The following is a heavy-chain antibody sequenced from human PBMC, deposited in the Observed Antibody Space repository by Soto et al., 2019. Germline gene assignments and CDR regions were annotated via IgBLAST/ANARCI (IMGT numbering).Heavy chain of an antibody. Sequence: ASVKVSCKASGGTFSSYAISWVRQAPGQGLEWMGGIIPIFGTAKYAQKFQGRVTITADESTSTAYMELSSLRSEDTAVYYCARGTKYYYQGMDVWGQGTTVTVSS. CDR3: ARGTKYYYQGMDV. CDR1: GGTFSSYA. V-gene: IGHV1-69*13. CDR2: IIPIFGTA. J-gene: IGHJ6*02.